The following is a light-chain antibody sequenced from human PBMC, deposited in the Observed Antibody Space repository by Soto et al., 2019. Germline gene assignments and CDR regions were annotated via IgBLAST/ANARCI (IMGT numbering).Light chain of an antibody. J-gene: IGKJ5*01. V-gene: IGKV3-15*01. CDR2: GAS. CDR3: QQYNNWPPIT. Sequence: EIAMTQSPATLSVSPGERATLTCRTSQSVSRDLAWYQQKPGQAPRLLIYGASTRATGIPARFSGSGSGTEFTLTISSLQSEDFAVYYCQQYNNWPPITFGQGTRLEIK. CDR1: QSVSRD.